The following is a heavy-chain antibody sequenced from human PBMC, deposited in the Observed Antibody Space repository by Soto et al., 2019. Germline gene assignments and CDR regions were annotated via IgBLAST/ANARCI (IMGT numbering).Heavy chain of an antibody. V-gene: IGHV1-69*01. CDR3: ARVLYYGSGIYSPYGMDV. Sequence: QVQLVQSGAEVKKPGSSVKVSCKTSGVSFNNNGIGWVRQAPGHGLEWMGGVSPPFRTSNYARKFQGRISITADASTGTVNMELSSLTSEDTAQYYCARVLYYGSGIYSPYGMDVGGQGTTVTVSS. D-gene: IGHD3-10*01. J-gene: IGHJ6*02. CDR1: GVSFNNNG. CDR2: VSPPFRTS.